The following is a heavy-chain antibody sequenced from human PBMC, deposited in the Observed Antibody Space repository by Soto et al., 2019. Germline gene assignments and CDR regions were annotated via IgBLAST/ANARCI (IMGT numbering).Heavy chain of an antibody. CDR1: GYSFTNYW. CDR3: VRPDSTGYYTH. D-gene: IGHD3-22*01. J-gene: IGHJ4*02. V-gene: IGHV5-51*01. CDR2: INPADSDT. Sequence: GESLKISCKASGYSFTNYWIGWVRQMPGKGLEWMGIINPADSDTRYSPSFQGQVTVSVDKSISTAYLQRGSLKASDTAMYYCVRPDSTGYYTHWGQGTSVTAPQ.